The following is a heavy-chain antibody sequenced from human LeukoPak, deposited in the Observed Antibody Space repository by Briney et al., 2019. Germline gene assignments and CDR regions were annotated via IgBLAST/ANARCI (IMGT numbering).Heavy chain of an antibody. CDR3: ARVIAMADIDYFDY. J-gene: IGHJ4*02. D-gene: IGHD6-19*01. V-gene: IGHV3-23*01. CDR1: GFTFSSYG. CDR2: ISGSGGST. Sequence: PGGSLRLSCAASGFTFSSYGMSWVRQAPGKGLEWVSAISGSGGSTYYADSVKGRFTISRDNSKNTLYLQMNSLTAEDTAVYYCARVIAMADIDYFDYWGQGTLVTVSS.